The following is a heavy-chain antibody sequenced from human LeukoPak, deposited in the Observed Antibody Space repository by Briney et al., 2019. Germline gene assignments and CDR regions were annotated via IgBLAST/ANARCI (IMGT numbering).Heavy chain of an antibody. J-gene: IGHJ4*02. CDR3: AREVYWSGYYFDY. CDR2: ISYDGSNK. Sequence: AVISYDGSNKYYADSVKGRFTISRDNSKNTLYLQMNSLRAEDTAVYYCAREVYWSGYYFDYWGQGTLVTVSS. D-gene: IGHD3-3*01. V-gene: IGHV3-30-3*01.